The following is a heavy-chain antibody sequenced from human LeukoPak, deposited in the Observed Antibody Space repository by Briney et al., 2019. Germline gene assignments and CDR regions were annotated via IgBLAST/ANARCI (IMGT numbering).Heavy chain of an antibody. J-gene: IGHJ4*02. CDR1: GGSISSSSYY. Sequence: SETLSLTCTVSGGSISSSSYYWGWIRQPPGKGLEWIGSIYYSGSTYYNPSLKSRVTISVDTSKNQFSLKLSSVTAADTAVYYCAGQTVAGTDFDYWGQGTLVTVSS. V-gene: IGHV4-39*07. CDR2: IYYSGST. D-gene: IGHD6-19*01. CDR3: AGQTVAGTDFDY.